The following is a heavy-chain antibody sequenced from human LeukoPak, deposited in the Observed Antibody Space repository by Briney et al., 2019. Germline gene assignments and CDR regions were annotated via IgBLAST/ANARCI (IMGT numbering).Heavy chain of an antibody. J-gene: IGHJ4*02. D-gene: IGHD3-10*01. CDR1: GGSISSYY. CDR3: ARSRYNGSVGFDY. V-gene: IGHV4-59*01. Sequence: PSETLSLTCTVSGGSISSYYWSWIRQPPGKGLGWVGYIYYSGSTNYNPSLKSRVTISVDTSKNQFSLKLSSVTAADTAVYYCARSRYNGSVGFDYWGQRTLVTVST. CDR2: IYYSGST.